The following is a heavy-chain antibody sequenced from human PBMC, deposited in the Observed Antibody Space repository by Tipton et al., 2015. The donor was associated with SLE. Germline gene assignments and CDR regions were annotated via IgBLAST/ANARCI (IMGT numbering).Heavy chain of an antibody. D-gene: IGHD2-2*01. CDR3: ASGRQPARPEY. V-gene: IGHV4-59*01. CDR1: GGSISENF. J-gene: IGHJ4*02. CDR2: TSFSGRS. Sequence: GLVKPSETLSVTCTVSGGSISENFWTWIRQSPGGQLEWLGYTSFSGRSRNNPSLESRVAMSFQTPENHFSLRVPSVTTADTAIYYCASGRQPARPEYWGQGTLVTVSS.